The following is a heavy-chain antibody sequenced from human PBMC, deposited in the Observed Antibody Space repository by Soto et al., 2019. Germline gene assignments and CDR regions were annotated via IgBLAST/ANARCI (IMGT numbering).Heavy chain of an antibody. J-gene: IGHJ6*02. CDR2: ISYDGSNK. CDR1: GFTFSSYA. D-gene: IGHD5-12*01. V-gene: IGHV3-30-3*01. CDR3: ARDGYFNKYSARTGYYYYGMDV. Sequence: GGSLRLSCAASGFTFSSYAMHWVRQAPGKGLEWVAVISYDGSNKYYADSVKGRFTISRDNSKNTLYLQMNSLRAEDTAVYYCARDGYFNKYSARTGYYYYGMDVWGQGTTVTVSS.